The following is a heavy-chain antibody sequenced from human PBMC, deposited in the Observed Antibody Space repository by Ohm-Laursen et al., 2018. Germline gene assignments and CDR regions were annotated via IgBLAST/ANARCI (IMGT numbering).Heavy chain of an antibody. D-gene: IGHD3-22*01. V-gene: IGHV3-21*01. CDR2: ISSSSSYI. J-gene: IGHJ5*02. CDR1: GFTFSSYE. Sequence: GSLRLSCAASGFTFSSYEMNWVRQAPGKGLEWVSSISSSSSYIYYADSVKGRFTISRDNAKNSLYLQMNSLRAEDTAVYYCARDLADSSGAPFDPWGQGTLVTASS. CDR3: ARDLADSSGAPFDP.